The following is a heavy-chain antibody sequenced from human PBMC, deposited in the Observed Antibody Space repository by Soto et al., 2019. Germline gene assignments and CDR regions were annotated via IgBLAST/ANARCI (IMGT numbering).Heavy chain of an antibody. CDR2: IIPISGTT. J-gene: IGHJ6*02. CDR3: ARVRCFNGLCHTADYGMDV. Sequence: SVKVSCKASGDVCRSYGINWVRQAPGQGLEWMGGIIPISGTTNYAQKFQGRVAITADESTDTVYMELSRLRSEDTAVYFCARVRCFNGLCHTADYGMDVWGQGTTVTVSS. CDR1: GDVCRSYG. V-gene: IGHV1-69*13. D-gene: IGHD2-8*01.